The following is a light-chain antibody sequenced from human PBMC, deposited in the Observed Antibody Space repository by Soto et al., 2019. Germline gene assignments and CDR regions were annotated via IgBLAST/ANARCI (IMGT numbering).Light chain of an antibody. CDR1: QSVSSY. J-gene: IGKJ4*01. CDR3: QHRRHWPLT. CDR2: DAS. Sequence: EIVLTQSPATLSLSPGERATLSCRARQSVSSYLAWYQQKPGQAPRLLIYDASNRATGIPVRFSGSGSGTDFALTISSLEPEDFAVYYCQHRRHWPLTFGGGTKV. V-gene: IGKV3-11*01.